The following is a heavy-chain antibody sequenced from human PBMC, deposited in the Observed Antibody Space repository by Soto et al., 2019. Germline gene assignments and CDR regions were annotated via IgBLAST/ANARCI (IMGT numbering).Heavy chain of an antibody. CDR2: ISASGRS. V-gene: IGHV4-4*07. J-gene: IGHJ2*01. CDR1: GDFISNFY. Sequence: QVQLQESGPGLVKPSETLSLTCTVSGDFISNFYWSWIRQPAGKGLQSLGRISASGRSNYNPNLHSRVAMSLDTSKNQFSLRLTSLSAADTAVYFCARGMGRYFDLWGRGTLVTVFS. D-gene: IGHD2-8*01. CDR3: ARGMGRYFDL.